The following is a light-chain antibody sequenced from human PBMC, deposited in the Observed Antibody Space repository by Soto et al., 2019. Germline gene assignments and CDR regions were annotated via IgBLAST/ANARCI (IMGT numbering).Light chain of an antibody. CDR3: HQYHSSPLT. CDR1: QTVLSSRDNPNY. J-gene: IGKJ4*01. CDR2: WAS. Sequence: DFVLTQSPDPLAVSLGERVTINCKSSQTVLSSRDNPNYFAWYQHKSGQPPKLLISWASTRASGVPDRFSGSGSGTDFTLTISSLQTEDVAVYYCHQYHSSPLTFGGGTKVEIK. V-gene: IGKV4-1*01.